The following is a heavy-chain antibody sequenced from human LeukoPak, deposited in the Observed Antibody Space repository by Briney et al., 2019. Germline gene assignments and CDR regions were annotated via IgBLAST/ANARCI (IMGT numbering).Heavy chain of an antibody. CDR1: GFRFSDYY. J-gene: IGHJ6*02. CDR3: ARGDSSSWYVGYHILDV. Sequence: GGSLRLSCGASGFRFSDYYMTWIRQAPGMGLEWISYIVSSGDTTYYADSVKGRFTISRDNAKKSLYLQMNSLRAEDTAVYYCARGDSSSWYVGYHILDVWGQGTTVTVS. CDR2: IVSSGDTT. V-gene: IGHV3-11*01. D-gene: IGHD6-13*01.